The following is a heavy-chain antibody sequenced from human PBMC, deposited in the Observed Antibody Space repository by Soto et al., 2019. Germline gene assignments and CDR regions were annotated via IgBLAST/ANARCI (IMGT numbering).Heavy chain of an antibody. V-gene: IGHV3-11*05. CDR2: ISSSSSYT. J-gene: IGHJ4*02. CDR1: GFTFSDYY. CDR3: ARDSVYYGDYELNYFDY. Sequence: QVQLVESGGGLVKPGGSLRLSCAASGFTFSDYYMSWIRQAPGKGLEWVSYISSSSSYTNYADSVKGRFTTSRDNAKNSLYLQMNSLSAEDTAVYYCARDSVYYGDYELNYFDYWGQGTLVTVSS. D-gene: IGHD4-17*01.